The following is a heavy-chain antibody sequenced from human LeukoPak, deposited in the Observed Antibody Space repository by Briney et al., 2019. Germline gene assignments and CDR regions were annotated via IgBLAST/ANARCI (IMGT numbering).Heavy chain of an antibody. CDR1: AYTFTTYG. Sequence: ASVKVSCKAFAYTFTTYGITWVRQAPGQGLEWMGWISAYNGNTDYAQKLQGRVTMTTDTSTSTAYMELRSLRSDDTAVYYCARDYDSSGRSSFDYWGQGTLVTVSS. D-gene: IGHD3-22*01. V-gene: IGHV1-18*01. CDR3: ARDYDSSGRSSFDY. J-gene: IGHJ4*02. CDR2: ISAYNGNT.